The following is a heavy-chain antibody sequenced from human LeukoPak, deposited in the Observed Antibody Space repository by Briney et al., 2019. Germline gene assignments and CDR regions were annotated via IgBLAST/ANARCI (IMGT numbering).Heavy chain of an antibody. CDR1: GGSISSSNW. D-gene: IGHD6-6*01. V-gene: IGHV4-4*02. CDR3: ARDRSSSSGFDY. Sequence: SETLSLTCTVSGGSISSSNWWSWVRQPPGKGLEWIGEIYHSGSTNYNPSLKSRVTISVDKSKNQFSLKLSSVTAADTAVYYCARDRSSSSGFDYWGQGTLVTVSS. J-gene: IGHJ4*02. CDR2: IYHSGST.